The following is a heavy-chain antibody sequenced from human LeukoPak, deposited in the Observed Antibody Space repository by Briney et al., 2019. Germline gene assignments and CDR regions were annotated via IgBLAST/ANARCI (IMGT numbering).Heavy chain of an antibody. J-gene: IGHJ4*02. V-gene: IGHV1-2*02. CDR1: GYTFTGYY. CDR3: ARGLYSYGSSGAY. Sequence: ASVKVSCKASGYTFTGYYMHWVRQAPGQGLEWMGWINPNSGGTNYAQKFQGRVTMTRDTSISTAYMELSRLRSDDTAVYYCARGLYSYGSSGAYWGQGTLVTVSS. CDR2: INPNSGGT. D-gene: IGHD5-18*01.